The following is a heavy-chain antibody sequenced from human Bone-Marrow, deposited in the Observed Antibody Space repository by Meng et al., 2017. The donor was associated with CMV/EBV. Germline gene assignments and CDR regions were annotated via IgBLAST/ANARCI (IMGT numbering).Heavy chain of an antibody. CDR2: LNPSGGST. CDR1: YY. CDR3: ARGSYVDSSGYYYAGHDNGFDP. Sequence: YYMHWVRPAPGQGLVWMGILNPSGGSTSYAQKFQGRVTMTRDTSTSTVYMELSSLRSEDTAVYYCARGSYVDSSGYYYAGHDNGFDPWGQGTLVTVSS. J-gene: IGHJ5*02. D-gene: IGHD3-22*01. V-gene: IGHV1-46*01.